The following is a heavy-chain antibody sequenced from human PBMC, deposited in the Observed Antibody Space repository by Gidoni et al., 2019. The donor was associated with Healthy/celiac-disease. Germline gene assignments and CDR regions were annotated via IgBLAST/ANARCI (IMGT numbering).Heavy chain of an antibody. CDR1: GFTFSSYG. CDR3: ARGSSTSFYYFDY. V-gene: IGHV3-33*01. Sequence: QVQLVESGGGVVQPGRSLRLSCAASGFTFSSYGMHWVRQAPGKGLEWVAVIWYDGSNKYYAESVKGRFTISRDNSKNTLYLQMNSLRAEDTAVYYCARGSSTSFYYFDYWGQGTLVTVSS. D-gene: IGHD2-2*01. J-gene: IGHJ4*02. CDR2: IWYDGSNK.